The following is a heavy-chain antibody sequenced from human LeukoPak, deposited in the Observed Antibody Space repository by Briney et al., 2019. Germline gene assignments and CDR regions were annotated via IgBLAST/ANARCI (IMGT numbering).Heavy chain of an antibody. Sequence: GGSLRLSCAASGFTFSSYGMHWVRQAPGKGLEWVAVISYDGSNKYYADSVKGRFTISRDNSKNTLYLQMNSLRAEDTAVYYCAKVMTTVTPDYWGQGTLVTVSS. V-gene: IGHV3-30*18. D-gene: IGHD4-17*01. CDR3: AKVMTTVTPDY. CDR1: GFTFSSYG. J-gene: IGHJ4*02. CDR2: ISYDGSNK.